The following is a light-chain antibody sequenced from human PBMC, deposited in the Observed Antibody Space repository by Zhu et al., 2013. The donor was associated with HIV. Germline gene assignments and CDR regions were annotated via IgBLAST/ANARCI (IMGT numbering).Light chain of an antibody. J-gene: IGKJ1*01. V-gene: IGKV2-28*01. CDR3: MQARQYPQT. CDR2: LGS. Sequence: DIVMTQSPLSLAVTPGEPASISCRSSQSLLHSNGYNYLDWYLQKPGQSPQLLIYLGSNRASGVPDRFSGTGSGTDFTLRISRVEAEDVGVYYCMQARQYPQTFGQGTKVEIK. CDR1: QSLLHSNGYNY.